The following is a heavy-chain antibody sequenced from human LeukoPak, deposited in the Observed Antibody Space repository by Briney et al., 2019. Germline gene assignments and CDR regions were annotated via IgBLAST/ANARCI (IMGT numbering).Heavy chain of an antibody. CDR2: IRMKVYGCTP. V-gene: IGHV3-49*04. CDR1: GFTLGDYA. Sequence: GGSLRLACITSGFTLGDYAMASVRQAPGRGRGWVGFIRMKVYGCTPEYGASDQGRFTTSRNDSNGIAYLHMNSLKTEDTAVYYCSRDQTPYYWGQGTLVTVSS. CDR3: SRDQTPYY. J-gene: IGHJ4*02.